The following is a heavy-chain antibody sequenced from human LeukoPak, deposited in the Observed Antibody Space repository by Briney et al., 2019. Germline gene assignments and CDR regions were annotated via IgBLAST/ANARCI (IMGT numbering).Heavy chain of an antibody. CDR1: GFIFSSFE. V-gene: IGHV3-48*03. CDR3: ARGSTSGSYLYHYYYYMDV. D-gene: IGHD1-26*01. CDR2: ISSSGSTI. J-gene: IGHJ6*03. Sequence: PGGSLRLSCAASGFIFSSFEMNWVRQAPGKGLEWVSYISSSGSTIYYADSVKGRFTISRDNAKNSLYLQMNSLRAEDTAVYYCARGSTSGSYLYHYYYYMDVWGKGTTVTISS.